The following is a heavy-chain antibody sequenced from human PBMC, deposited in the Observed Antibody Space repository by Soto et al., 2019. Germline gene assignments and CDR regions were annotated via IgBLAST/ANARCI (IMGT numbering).Heavy chain of an antibody. CDR3: ATLGGKLYYYYGMDV. D-gene: IGHD3-16*01. Sequence: QVQLVESGGGVVQPGRSLRLSCAASGFTFSSYAMHWVRQAPGKGLEWVAVISYDGSNKYYADSVKGRFTISRDNSKNTLYLQMNSLRAEDTAVYYCATLGGKLYYYYGMDVWGQGTTVTVSS. CDR1: GFTFSSYA. J-gene: IGHJ6*02. V-gene: IGHV3-30-3*01. CDR2: ISYDGSNK.